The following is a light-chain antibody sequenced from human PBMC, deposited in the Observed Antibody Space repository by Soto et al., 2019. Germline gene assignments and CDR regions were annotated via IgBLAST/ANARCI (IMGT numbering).Light chain of an antibody. V-gene: IGKV1-5*03. CDR1: QTVNSF. CDR2: KAS. CDR3: QQYKAYAFT. J-gene: IGKJ4*01. Sequence: DIQMTQSPSTLFASVGDRVNLTCRASQTVNSFLAWYQHKPGKAPKLLIYKASSLESGVPSRFSGIGSGTEFSLTISSLQPDDFGTYYCQQYKAYAFTFGGGTKVEMK.